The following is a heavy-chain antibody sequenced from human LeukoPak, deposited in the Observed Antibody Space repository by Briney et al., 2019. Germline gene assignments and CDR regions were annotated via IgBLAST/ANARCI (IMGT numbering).Heavy chain of an antibody. CDR3: ARHRLLADY. V-gene: IGHV4-61*02. D-gene: IGHD2-15*01. Sequence: SETLSLTCTVSGGSISSSSYYWGWIRQPAGKGLEWIGRIYTSGSTNYNPSLKSRVTISVDSSKNQFSLKLSSVTAADTAVYYCARHRLLADYWGQGTLVTVSS. CDR1: GGSISSSSYY. J-gene: IGHJ4*02. CDR2: IYTSGST.